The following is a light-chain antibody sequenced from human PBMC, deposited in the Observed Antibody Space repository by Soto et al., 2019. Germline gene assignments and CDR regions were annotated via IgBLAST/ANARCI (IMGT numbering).Light chain of an antibody. V-gene: IGKV1-13*02. Sequence: AIQLTQSPSSLSASVGDRVTITCRASEDIASALAWYQQRPGKTPTLLIYDASNLESGVPSRFTGSGSGTDFTLTISSLQPEDFATYYCQQFNSYLLTLGGGTKVEI. CDR1: EDIASA. CDR3: QQFNSYLLT. J-gene: IGKJ4*01. CDR2: DAS.